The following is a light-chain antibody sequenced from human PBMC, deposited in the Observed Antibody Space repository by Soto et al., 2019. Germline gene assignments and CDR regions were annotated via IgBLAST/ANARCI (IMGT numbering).Light chain of an antibody. CDR1: SSDVGGYNY. CDR3: SSYTSSSTLLFV. V-gene: IGLV2-14*01. J-gene: IGLJ1*01. CDR2: DVS. Sequence: QSVLAQPASVSGSPGQSITISCTGTSSDVGGYNYVSWYQQHPGKAPKLVIYDVSNRPSGVSNRFSGSKSGNTASLTISGLQAEDEADYYCSSYTSSSTLLFVFGTGTKVT.